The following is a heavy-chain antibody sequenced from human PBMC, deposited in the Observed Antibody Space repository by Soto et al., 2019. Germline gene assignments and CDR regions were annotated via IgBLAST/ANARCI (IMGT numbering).Heavy chain of an antibody. D-gene: IGHD5-12*01. V-gene: IGHV1-69*01. J-gene: IGHJ5*02. CDR1: GVTFSSFA. Sequence: QVQLVQSGAEVKQPGSSVKVSCQASGVTFSSFAISWVRQAPGQGLDWMGGIIPIFRTPNYAQNFQGRVTITADESTSSVSMELSRLRSEDTAVYYCARSTGSGFRPGTHRFNWFDPWGQGTLVTVSS. CDR2: IIPIFRTP. CDR3: ARSTGSGFRPGTHRFNWFDP.